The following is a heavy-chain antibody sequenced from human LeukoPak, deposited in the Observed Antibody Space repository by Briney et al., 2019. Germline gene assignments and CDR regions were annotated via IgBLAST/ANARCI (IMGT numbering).Heavy chain of an antibody. Sequence: GGSLRLSCAASGFTFSSYGMHWVRQAPGKGLEWVSYISSSGSTIYYADSVKGRFTISRDNAKNSLYLQMNSLRGEDTAVYYCAREASGYSYGLDAFDIWGQGTTVTVSS. D-gene: IGHD5-18*01. CDR1: GFTFSSYG. V-gene: IGHV3-48*04. J-gene: IGHJ3*02. CDR3: AREASGYSYGLDAFDI. CDR2: ISSSGSTI.